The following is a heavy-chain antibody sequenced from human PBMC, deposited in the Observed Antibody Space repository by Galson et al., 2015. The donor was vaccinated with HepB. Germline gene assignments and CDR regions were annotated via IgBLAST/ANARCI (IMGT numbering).Heavy chain of an antibody. V-gene: IGHV4-59*01. CDR3: ARAAYGMDV. Sequence: SETLSLTCTVSGDSITSDYWSWIRQPPGKRLEWIGYIYYSGSTNYNPSLKSRVTISVDMSKNQFSLKLSSVTAADTAVYYCARAAYGMDVWGQGTTVTVSS. CDR2: IYYSGST. CDR1: GDSITSDY. J-gene: IGHJ6*02.